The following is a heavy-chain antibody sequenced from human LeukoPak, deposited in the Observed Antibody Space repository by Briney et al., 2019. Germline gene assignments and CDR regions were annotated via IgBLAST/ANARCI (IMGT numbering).Heavy chain of an antibody. D-gene: IGHD3-3*01. V-gene: IGHV4-39*01. J-gene: IGHJ3*02. Sequence: SETLSLTCTVSGGSISSSSYYWGWIRQPPGKGLEWIGSIYYSGSTYYNPSLKSRVTISVDTSKNQFSLKLSSVTAADTAVYYCARLLGDFWSDGAFDIWGQGTMATVSS. CDR2: IYYSGST. CDR1: GGSISSSSYY. CDR3: ARLLGDFWSDGAFDI.